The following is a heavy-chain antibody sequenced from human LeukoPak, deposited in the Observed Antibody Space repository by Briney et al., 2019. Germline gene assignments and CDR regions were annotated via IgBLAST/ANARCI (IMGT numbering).Heavy chain of an antibody. D-gene: IGHD6-13*01. CDR3: AREVAAADRRGGEFDY. J-gene: IGHJ4*02. CDR2: IIPILGIA. V-gene: IGHV1-69*04. Sequence: GASVKVSCKASGYTFTSYGISWVRQAPGQGLEWMGRIIPILGIANYAQKFQGRVTITADKSTSTAYMELSSLRSEDTAVYYCAREVAAADRRGGEFDYWGQGTLVTVSS. CDR1: GYTFTSYG.